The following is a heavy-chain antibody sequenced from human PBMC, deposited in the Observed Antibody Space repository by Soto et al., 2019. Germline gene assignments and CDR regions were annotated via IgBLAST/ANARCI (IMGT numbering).Heavy chain of an antibody. V-gene: IGHV1-18*01. D-gene: IGHD5-18*01. CDR3: ARDVGYGLIDY. CDR1: GYTFTSYG. CDR2: INAYNGNT. J-gene: IGHJ4*02. Sequence: QVQLVQSGAEVKKPGASVKVSCKASGYTFTSYGISWVRQAPGQGLEWMGWINAYNGNTNYAQKLQGRVTMTTDTSTRTAHMELRSLRFDHTAVYYCARDVGYGLIDYWGQGTLLTVSS.